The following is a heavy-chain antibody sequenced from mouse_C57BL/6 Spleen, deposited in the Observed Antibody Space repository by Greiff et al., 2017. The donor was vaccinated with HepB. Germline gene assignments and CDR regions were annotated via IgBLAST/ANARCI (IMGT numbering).Heavy chain of an antibody. CDR3: ARMGSGDAMDY. J-gene: IGHJ4*01. CDR1: GYTFTSYD. CDR2: IYPRDGST. Sequence: VNLVESGPELVKPGASVKLSCKASGYTFTSYDINWVKQRPGQGLEWIGWIYPRDGSTKYNEKFKGKATLTVDTSSSTAYMELHSLTSEDSAVYFCARMGSGDAMDYWGQGTSVTVSS. D-gene: IGHD1-1*01. V-gene: IGHV1-85*01.